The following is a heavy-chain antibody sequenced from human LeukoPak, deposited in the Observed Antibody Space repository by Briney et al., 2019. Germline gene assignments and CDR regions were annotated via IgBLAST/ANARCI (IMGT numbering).Heavy chain of an antibody. D-gene: IGHD3-22*01. V-gene: IGHV4-4*07. CDR2: IYTSGST. Sequence: SETLSLTCTISGGSISSYYWSWTRQPAGKGLEWIGRIYTSGSTNYNPSLKSRVTMSVDTSKNQFSLKLSSVTAADTAVYYCARDYYDSSGYSSYFDYWGQGTLVTVSS. CDR3: ARDYYDSSGYSSYFDY. CDR1: GGSISSYY. J-gene: IGHJ4*02.